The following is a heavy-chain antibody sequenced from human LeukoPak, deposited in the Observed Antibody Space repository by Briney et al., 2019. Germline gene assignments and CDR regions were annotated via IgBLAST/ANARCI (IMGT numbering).Heavy chain of an antibody. CDR3: ARWVEAMGAMDV. V-gene: IGHV3-11*04. CDR1: GFTFSDYY. J-gene: IGHJ6*04. D-gene: IGHD5-18*01. Sequence: GGSLRLFCAASGFTFSDYYMSWIRQAPGKGLEWVSYISSSGSTIYYADSVKGRFTISRDNSKNTLYLQMNSLRAEDTAVYYCARWVEAMGAMDVWGKGTTVTVSS. CDR2: ISSSGSTI.